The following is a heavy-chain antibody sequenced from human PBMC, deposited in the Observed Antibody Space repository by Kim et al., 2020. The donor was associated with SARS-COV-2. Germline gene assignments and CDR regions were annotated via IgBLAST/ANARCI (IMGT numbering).Heavy chain of an antibody. Sequence: YNPPLKSRVTMSVDTSKNQLSLKVNSVTAADTAVYYCARDHSGYDAFFDYWGQGTLVTVSS. V-gene: IGHV4-4*07. J-gene: IGHJ4*02. CDR3: ARDHSGYDAFFDY. D-gene: IGHD5-12*01.